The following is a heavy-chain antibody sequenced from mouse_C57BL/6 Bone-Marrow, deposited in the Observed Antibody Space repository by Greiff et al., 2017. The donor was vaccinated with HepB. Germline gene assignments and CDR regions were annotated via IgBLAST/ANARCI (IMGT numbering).Heavy chain of an antibody. CDR1: GFTFSSYA. Sequence: DVHLVESGEGLVKPGGSLKLSCAASGFTFSSYAMSWVRQTPEKRLEWVAYISSGGDYIYYADTVKGRFTISRDNARDTLYLQMSSLKSEDTAMYYCTRGGTRGFAYWGQGTLVTVSA. V-gene: IGHV5-9-1*02. CDR2: ISSGGDYI. J-gene: IGHJ3*01. CDR3: TRGGTRGFAY. D-gene: IGHD3-3*01.